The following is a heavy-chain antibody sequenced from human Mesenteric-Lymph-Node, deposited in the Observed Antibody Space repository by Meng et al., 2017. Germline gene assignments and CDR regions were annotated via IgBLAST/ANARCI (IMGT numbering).Heavy chain of an antibody. CDR2: IYYSGST. CDR3: ARVPVYYYDSSGYPQRGDAFDI. J-gene: IGHJ3*02. V-gene: IGHV4-59*01. D-gene: IGHD3-22*01. Sequence: GSLRLSCTVSGGSISSYYWSWIRQPPGKGLEWIGYIYYSGSTNYHPSLKSRVTISVDTSKNQFSLKLSSVTAADTAVYYCARVPVYYYDSSGYPQRGDAFDIWGQGTMVTVSS. CDR1: GGSISSYY.